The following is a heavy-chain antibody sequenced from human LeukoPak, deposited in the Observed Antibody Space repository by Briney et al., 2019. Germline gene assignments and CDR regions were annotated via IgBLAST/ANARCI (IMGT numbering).Heavy chain of an antibody. J-gene: IGHJ4*02. CDR3: ARGGGSGSYESFDY. D-gene: IGHD3-10*01. Sequence: GGSLRLSCAASGFTFSSYSMNWVRQAPGKGLEWVSSISSSSSYIYYADSVKGRFTISRDNAKNSLYLQMNSLRAEDTAVYYCARGGGSGSYESFDYWGQGALVTVSS. CDR2: ISSSSSYI. CDR1: GFTFSSYS. V-gene: IGHV3-21*04.